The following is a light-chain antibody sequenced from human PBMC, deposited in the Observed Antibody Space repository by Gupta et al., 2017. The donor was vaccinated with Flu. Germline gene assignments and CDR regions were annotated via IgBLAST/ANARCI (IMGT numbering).Light chain of an antibody. V-gene: IGKV3-20*01. Sequence: ELVLTQSPGTLSLSPGERATLSCRASQSVSSSYLAWYQQKPGQAPRLLIYGAASRATGIPDRCSGSGSGTDGTPTISRLEPEDVAVYYCQQYGSSWYTFGQGTKLEIK. J-gene: IGKJ2*01. CDR1: QSVSSSY. CDR3: QQYGSSWYT. CDR2: GAA.